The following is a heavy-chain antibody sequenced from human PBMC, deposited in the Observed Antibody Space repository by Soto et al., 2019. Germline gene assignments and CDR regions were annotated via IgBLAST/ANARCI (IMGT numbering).Heavy chain of an antibody. Sequence: GRSLRVPYAASGLTFSSYAMSWVRQAPGKGLEWVSAISGSGGSTYYADSVKGRFTISRDNSKNTLYLQMNSLRAEDTAVYYCAKSTLSFRSRWCAIDFRCQG. J-gene: IGHJ4*02. D-gene: IGHD6-19*01. CDR3: AKSTLSFRSRWCAIDF. CDR2: ISGSGGST. CDR1: GLTFSSYA. V-gene: IGHV3-23*01.